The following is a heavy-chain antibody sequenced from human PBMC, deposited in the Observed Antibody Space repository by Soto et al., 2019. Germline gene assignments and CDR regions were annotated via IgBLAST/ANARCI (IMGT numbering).Heavy chain of an antibody. CDR3: ARDTGPNGYNYYYFGMDV. CDR2: ISYDGSDK. Sequence: QVHLVESGGGVVQPGRSLRLSCAASGFTFSNYAMHWVRQAPGKGLEWVAVISYDGSDKYNANSVKGRFTISRDNSKNTLYLHMNSLRAEDTAVYYCARDTGPNGYNYYYFGMDVWGQGTTVTVSS. J-gene: IGHJ6*02. V-gene: IGHV3-30-3*01. CDR1: GFTFSNYA. D-gene: IGHD5-18*01.